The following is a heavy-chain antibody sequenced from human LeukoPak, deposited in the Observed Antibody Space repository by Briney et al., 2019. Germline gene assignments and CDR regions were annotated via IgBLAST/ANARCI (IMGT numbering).Heavy chain of an antibody. D-gene: IGHD3-16*01. CDR1: GFIFTSNR. V-gene: IGHV3-7*01. Sequence: GGSLRLSCAASGFIFTSNRMNWVRQAPGKGLEWVANIKHDGSEQIYVDSVKGRFTISRDNAKDSVYLQMNSLGAEDTAVYYCTRGLGEHGGVSDRWGQGTLVIVS. CDR3: TRGLGEHGGVSDR. CDR2: IKHDGSEQ. J-gene: IGHJ5*02.